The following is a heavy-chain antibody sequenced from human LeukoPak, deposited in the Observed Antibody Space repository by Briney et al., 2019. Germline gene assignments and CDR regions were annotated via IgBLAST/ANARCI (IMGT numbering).Heavy chain of an antibody. J-gene: IGHJ6*02. Sequence: GGSLRLSCAASGFTFSSFAMTWVRQAPGKGLEWVSSVSASGDSTYYADSVKGRFTFSRDNSKNTLFLQMNSLRAEDTAVYYCARVGDYDSSGYLNYGMDVWGQGTTVTVSS. V-gene: IGHV3-23*01. CDR3: ARVGDYDSSGYLNYGMDV. D-gene: IGHD3-22*01. CDR1: GFTFSSFA. CDR2: VSASGDST.